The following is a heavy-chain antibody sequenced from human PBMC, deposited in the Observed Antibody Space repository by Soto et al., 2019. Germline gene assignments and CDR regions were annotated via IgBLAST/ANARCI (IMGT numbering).Heavy chain of an antibody. Sequence: QVQVVESGGGVVQPGRSLRLSCAASGFTFSSYAMYWVRQAPGKGLEWVAVISYDGSNKYDADSVKGRFTISRDNSKNTLYLQMNSLRAEDTEGYYGAGATSGWYKDAFDIWGQGTMVTVSS. CDR1: GFTFSSYA. CDR3: AGATSGWYKDAFDI. V-gene: IGHV3-30-3*01. D-gene: IGHD6-19*01. CDR2: ISYDGSNK. J-gene: IGHJ3*02.